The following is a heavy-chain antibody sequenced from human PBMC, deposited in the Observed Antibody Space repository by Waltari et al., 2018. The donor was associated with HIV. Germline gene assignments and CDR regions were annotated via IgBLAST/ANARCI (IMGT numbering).Heavy chain of an antibody. CDR2: IDWNGGRT. CDR1: GFPFGVCA. V-gene: IGHV3-20*04. J-gene: IGHJ1*01. D-gene: IGHD3-10*01. CDR3: ARDEGSGSYSLDEYFQH. Sequence: EVQLVESGGGVVRPGGPRRTSCAASGFPFGVCAVIWVRQAPGKVLGWVSCIDWNGGRTGYGDAVKGRFTVSRDKAKDSLYLQINSLRAEDTALYYWARDEGSGSYSLDEYFQHWGQGTLVTVSS.